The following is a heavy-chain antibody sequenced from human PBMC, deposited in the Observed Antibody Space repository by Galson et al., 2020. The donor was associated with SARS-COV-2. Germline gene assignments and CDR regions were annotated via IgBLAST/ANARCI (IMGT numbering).Heavy chain of an antibody. CDR3: ARINGSYSSFDY. Sequence: SATLSLTCTVSGGSINRSVYYWGWLRQPPGKGLEWIGNIYFSGSAYYNPSLKSRVTMSVDTSKNLFSLKMRSVTAADAAVYYCARINGSYSSFDYWGQGSLVAVSS. J-gene: IGHJ4*02. CDR2: IYFSGSA. CDR1: GGSINRSVYY. V-gene: IGHV4-39*07. D-gene: IGHD1-26*01.